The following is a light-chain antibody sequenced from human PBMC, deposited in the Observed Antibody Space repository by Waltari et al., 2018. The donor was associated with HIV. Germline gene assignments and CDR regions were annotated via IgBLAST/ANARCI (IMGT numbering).Light chain of an antibody. CDR1: QSVSSN. CDR2: GAS. J-gene: IGKJ2*01. V-gene: IGKV3-15*01. CDR3: QQYNNWPLMYT. Sequence: EIVMTQSPATLSVSPGERATLSCRASQSVSSNLAWYQQKPGQAPRLLIYGASTRATGIPARFSGSGSETDFTLTDSSLQSEDSAVYYCQQYNNWPLMYTFGQGTKLDIK.